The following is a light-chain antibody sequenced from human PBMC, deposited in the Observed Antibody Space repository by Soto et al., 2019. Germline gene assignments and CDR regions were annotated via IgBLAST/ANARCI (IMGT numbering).Light chain of an antibody. CDR2: GAS. V-gene: IGKV3-20*01. Sequence: EIVLTQSPGTLSLSPGERATLSCRASQSVDSDYLAWYQQKPGQAPRLLIYGASSRATGIPDRFSGSGSGTDFTLTISRLEPEDFAVYYCQQYSTSFLTFGGGTKVEIK. CDR1: QSVDSDY. J-gene: IGKJ4*01. CDR3: QQYSTSFLT.